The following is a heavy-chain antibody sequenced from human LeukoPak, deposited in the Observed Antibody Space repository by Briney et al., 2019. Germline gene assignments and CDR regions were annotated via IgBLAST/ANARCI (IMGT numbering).Heavy chain of an antibody. Sequence: SVKVSCKASGGTFSSYAISWVRQAPGQGLEXXXXXXXIFGTANYAQKFQGRVTITADESTSTAYVELSSLRSEDTAVYYCARDHTAMVKDYYYGMDVWGKGTTVTVSS. CDR2: XXXIFGTA. J-gene: IGHJ6*04. D-gene: IGHD5-18*01. CDR3: ARDHTAMVKDYYYGMDV. V-gene: IGHV1-69*13. CDR1: GGTFSSYA.